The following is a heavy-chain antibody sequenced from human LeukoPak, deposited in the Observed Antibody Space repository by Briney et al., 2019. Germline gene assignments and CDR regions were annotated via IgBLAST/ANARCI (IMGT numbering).Heavy chain of an antibody. J-gene: IGHJ4*02. CDR2: IYPSDSDT. V-gene: IGHV5-51*01. Sequence: GESLKISCKRSGYSFATCWFGWVRQMPGKGLEWMGIIYPSDSDTRYSPSFQGQVTISADKSISTAYLQWSSLKASDTAMYYCARHPFGVNAEGVDYWGQGTLVTVSS. CDR1: GYSFATCW. D-gene: IGHD4-23*01. CDR3: ARHPFGVNAEGVDY.